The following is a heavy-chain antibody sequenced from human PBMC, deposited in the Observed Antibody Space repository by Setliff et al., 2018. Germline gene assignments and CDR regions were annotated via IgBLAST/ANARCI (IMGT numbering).Heavy chain of an antibody. CDR3: ARAVPRGATPGYWYFDL. CDR2: INHRGST. CDR1: GDSFSDYY. V-gene: IGHV4-34*01. D-gene: IGHD3-10*01. Sequence: ASETLSLTCAVYGDSFSDYYWSWIRQPPGKGLEWIEEINHRGSTNYSPSLRSRVTMSVDSSKKQLSLKLTTVTAADTAVYFCARAVPRGATPGYWYFDLWGRGTLVTVSS. J-gene: IGHJ2*01.